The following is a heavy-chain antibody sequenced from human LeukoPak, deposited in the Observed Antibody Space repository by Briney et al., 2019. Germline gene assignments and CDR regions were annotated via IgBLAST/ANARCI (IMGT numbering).Heavy chain of an antibody. D-gene: IGHD3-22*01. V-gene: IGHV3-48*03. CDR3: ARDPGDSSGYVFDY. J-gene: IGHJ4*02. Sequence: PGGSLRLSCAASGFTFSSYEMNWVRQAPGKGLEWVSYISSSGSTIYYADSVKGRFTISRDNAKNPLYLQMNSLRAEDTAVYYCARDPGDSSGYVFDYWGQGTLVTVSS. CDR2: ISSSGSTI. CDR1: GFTFSSYE.